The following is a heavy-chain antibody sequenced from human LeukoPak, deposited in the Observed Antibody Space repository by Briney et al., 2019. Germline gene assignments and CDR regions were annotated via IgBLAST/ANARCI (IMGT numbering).Heavy chain of an antibody. CDR3: ARVGDGYNFVEYCMDV. CDR1: GFTFSSYA. J-gene: IGHJ6*03. V-gene: IGHV3-30*01. Sequence: GGSLRLSCAASGFTFSSYAMHWVRQAPGKGLEWVAVISYDGSNKYYADSVKGRFTISRDNSKNTLYLQMNSLRAEDTAVYYCARVGDGYNFVEYCMDVWGKGTTVTVSS. D-gene: IGHD5-24*01. CDR2: ISYDGSNK.